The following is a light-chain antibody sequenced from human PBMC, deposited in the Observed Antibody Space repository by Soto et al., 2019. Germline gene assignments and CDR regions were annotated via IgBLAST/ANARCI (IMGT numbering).Light chain of an antibody. V-gene: IGLV1-44*01. CDR2: SNN. CDR3: AAWDDSLNGLYV. Sequence: QPVLTQPPSASGTPGQRVTISCSGSSSNIGSNTVNWYQQLPGTAPKLLIYSNNQRPSGVPDRFSGSKSGTSASLAISGLQSEGEADYYCAAWDDSLNGLYVFGTGTKLTVL. J-gene: IGLJ1*01. CDR1: SSNIGSNT.